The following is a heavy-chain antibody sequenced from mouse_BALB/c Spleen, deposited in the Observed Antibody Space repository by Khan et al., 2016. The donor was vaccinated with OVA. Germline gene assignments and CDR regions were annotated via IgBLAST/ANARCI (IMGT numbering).Heavy chain of an antibody. CDR1: GYTFTNYG. V-gene: IGHV9-3-1*01. CDR3: ASGGYWYFDV. J-gene: IGHJ1*01. Sequence: QIQLVQSGPELKKPGETVKIPCKASGYTFTNYGMNWVKQAPGKGLKWMGWINTYTGEPTYADDFKGRFAFSLETSASTAYLQINNLKNEDTATYFCASGGYWYFDVWGAGTTVTVSS. CDR2: INTYTGEP. D-gene: IGHD1-1*02.